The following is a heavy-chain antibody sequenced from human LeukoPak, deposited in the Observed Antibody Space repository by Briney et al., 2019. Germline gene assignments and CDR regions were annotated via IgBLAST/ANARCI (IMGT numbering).Heavy chain of an antibody. D-gene: IGHD2-2*01. CDR2: IKQDGSEK. CDR1: GFTFSSYA. J-gene: IGHJ6*02. CDR3: ARESQYCSSTSCYYYYYYGMDV. V-gene: IGHV3-7*03. Sequence: GGPLRLSCAASGFTFSSYAMSWVRQAPGKGLEWVANIKQDGSEKYYVDSVKGRFTISRDNAKNSLYLQMNSLRAEDTAVYYCARESQYCSSTSCYYYYYYGMDVWGQGTTVTVSS.